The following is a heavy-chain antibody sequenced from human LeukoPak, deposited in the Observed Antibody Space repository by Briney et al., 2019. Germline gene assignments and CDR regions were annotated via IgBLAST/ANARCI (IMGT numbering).Heavy chain of an antibody. CDR1: GGSISRGGSS. CDR3: SRGGTSYEFLTGYYSDAVLDY. V-gene: IGHV4-30-2*01. J-gene: IGHJ4*02. D-gene: IGHD3-9*01. CDR2: MYHNGRT. Sequence: PPQTLSLTRALSGGSISRGGSSWSWIRQPPGKGLEWFGYMYHNGRTYYNPSLKSRVTISVDGSTYQFPLTLSSVTAADTAVYYCSRGGTSYEFLTGYYSDAVLDYWGQGTLVTVSS.